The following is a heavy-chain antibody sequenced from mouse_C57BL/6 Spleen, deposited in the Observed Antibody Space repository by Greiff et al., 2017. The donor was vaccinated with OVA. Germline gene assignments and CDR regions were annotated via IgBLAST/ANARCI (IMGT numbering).Heavy chain of an antibody. CDR1: GYAFSSSW. D-gene: IGHD4-1*01. CDR2: IYPGDGDT. V-gene: IGHV1-82*01. J-gene: IGHJ4*01. Sequence: VQLQQSGPELVKPGASVKISCKASGYAFSSSWMNWVKQRPGKGLEWIGRIYPGDGDTNYTGQFKGKATLTEDKYSSTAYKQRSSLTSENSAVYCGARAGITPPLDYWGQGTSVTVSS. CDR3: ARAGITPPLDY.